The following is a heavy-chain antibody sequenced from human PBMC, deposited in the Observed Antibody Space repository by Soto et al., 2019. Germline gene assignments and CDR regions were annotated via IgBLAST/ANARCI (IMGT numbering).Heavy chain of an antibody. V-gene: IGHV4-38-2*01. J-gene: IGHJ4*02. CDR3: ARVHSSGHGVDY. CDR1: SYSIRSGDS. CDR2: ISSSGDT. Sequence: SETRSLTGAVFSYSIRSGDSWAWIRHPPGKGRGWFGSISSSGDTFYNPSLRSRVILSIDASKSNFSLELTSVTAADTALYYCARVHSSGHGVDYWGQGTLVTVSS. D-gene: IGHD6-19*01.